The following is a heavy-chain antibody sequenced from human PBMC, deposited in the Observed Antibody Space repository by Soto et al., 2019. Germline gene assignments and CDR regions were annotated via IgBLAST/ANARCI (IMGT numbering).Heavy chain of an antibody. Sequence: GGSLRLSCAAPGFTFSSYGMHWVRQAPGKGLEWVAVISYDGSNKYYADSVKGRFTISRDNSKNTLYLQMNSLRAEDTAVYYCAKDRGSSSYYYYGMDVWGQGTTVTVSS. CDR3: AKDRGSSSYYYYGMDV. CDR1: GFTFSSYG. CDR2: ISYDGSNK. D-gene: IGHD6-13*01. J-gene: IGHJ6*02. V-gene: IGHV3-30*18.